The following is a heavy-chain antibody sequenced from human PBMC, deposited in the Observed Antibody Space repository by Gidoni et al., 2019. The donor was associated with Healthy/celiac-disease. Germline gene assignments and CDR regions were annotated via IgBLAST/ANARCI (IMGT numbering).Heavy chain of an antibody. CDR1: GCTFSSYA. J-gene: IGHJ4*02. Sequence: EVQLLESGGGLVQPGGSLRLSCAASGCTFSSYAMGWVRQAPGKGLEWVSAISGSGGSTYYADSVKGRFTISRDNSKNTLYLQMNSLRAEDTAVYYCAKDAVVRGVILYYFDYWGQGTLVTVSS. CDR3: AKDAVVRGVILYYFDY. D-gene: IGHD3-10*01. CDR2: ISGSGGST. V-gene: IGHV3-23*01.